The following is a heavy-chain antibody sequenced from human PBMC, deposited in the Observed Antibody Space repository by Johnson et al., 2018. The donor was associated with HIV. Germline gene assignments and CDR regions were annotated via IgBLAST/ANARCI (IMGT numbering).Heavy chain of an antibody. Sequence: VQLVESGGGVVQPGRSLRLSCAASGFTFSSYDMHWVRQSPGKGLEWVSAIGTAGDTSYPASVKGRFTISRENAKNTLYLQMNSLRAEDPAVYYCAKAGVFDIWGQGTMVTVSS. V-gene: IGHV3-13*01. CDR2: IGTAGDT. CDR3: AKAGVFDI. D-gene: IGHD2-8*01. J-gene: IGHJ3*02. CDR1: GFTFSSYD.